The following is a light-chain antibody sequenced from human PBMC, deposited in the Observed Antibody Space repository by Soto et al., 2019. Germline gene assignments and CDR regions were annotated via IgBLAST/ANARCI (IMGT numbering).Light chain of an antibody. CDR1: QSISSW. Sequence: DIQMTQSPSTLSASVGDRVTITCRASQSISSWLAWYQQKPGKAPKLLIYGASILRSGVPSRFSGSGSGTDFTLTITSLQPEDFATYYCQQSYSTLTFGPGTRVDI. CDR3: QQSYSTLT. CDR2: GAS. J-gene: IGKJ3*01. V-gene: IGKV1-39*01.